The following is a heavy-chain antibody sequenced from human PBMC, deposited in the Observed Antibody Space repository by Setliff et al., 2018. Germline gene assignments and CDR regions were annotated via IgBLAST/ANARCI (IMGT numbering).Heavy chain of an antibody. Sequence: HWGWIRQSPGKGLEWIGRTRNKVSNYITGYAASVKGRFTISRDDSKNSMFLQMNSLKTEDTAVYYCAKPQVELRWGFESWGQGTLVTVSS. J-gene: IGHJ4*02. D-gene: IGHD1-7*01. CDR1: H. CDR2: TRNKVSNYIT. V-gene: IGHV3-72*01. CDR3: AKPQVELRWGFES.